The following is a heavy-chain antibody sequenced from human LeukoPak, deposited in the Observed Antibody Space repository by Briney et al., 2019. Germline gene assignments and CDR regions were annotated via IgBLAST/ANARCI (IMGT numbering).Heavy chain of an antibody. CDR3: AKANARSTSCFDY. CDR2: IRYDGSNK. J-gene: IGHJ4*02. V-gene: IGHV3-30*02. CDR1: GFTFSSYG. D-gene: IGHD2-2*01. Sequence: GGSLRLSCAASGFTFSSYGMHWVRQAPCKGLEWVAFIRYDGSNKYYADSVKGRFTISRDNSKNTLYLQMNSLRAEDTAVYYCAKANARSTSCFDYWGQGTLVTVSS.